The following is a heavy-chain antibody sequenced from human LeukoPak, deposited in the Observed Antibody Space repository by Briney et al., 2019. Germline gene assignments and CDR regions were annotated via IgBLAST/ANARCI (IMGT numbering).Heavy chain of an antibody. J-gene: IGHJ4*02. CDR3: AAIVGATEHRDY. CDR2: IVVGSGNT. CDR1: GFTFTSSA. V-gene: IGHV1-58*01. Sequence: ASVTVSCKASGFTFTSSAVRWVRQARGQRLEWIGWIVVGSGNTNYAQKFQERVTITRDMSTSTAYMELSSLRSEDTAVYYCAAIVGATEHRDYWGQGTLVTVSS. D-gene: IGHD1-26*01.